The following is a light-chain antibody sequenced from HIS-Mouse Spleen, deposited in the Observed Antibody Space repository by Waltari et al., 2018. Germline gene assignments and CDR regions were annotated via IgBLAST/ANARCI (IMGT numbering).Light chain of an antibody. CDR1: QDISNY. CDR3: QQYDNLPFN. Sequence: DIQMTQSPSSLSASVGDRVTITCQASQDISNYLNWYQQKPGKGPKRMIYDASNVETGVPSRCGGSGAGADFSFSISSLQPEDIATYYCQQYDNLPFNFGPGTKVDIK. V-gene: IGKV1-33*01. CDR2: DAS. J-gene: IGKJ3*01.